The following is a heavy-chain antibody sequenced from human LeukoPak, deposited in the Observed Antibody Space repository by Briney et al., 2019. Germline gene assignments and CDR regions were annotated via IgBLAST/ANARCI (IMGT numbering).Heavy chain of an antibody. D-gene: IGHD5-18*01. CDR1: GYTFTNYY. V-gene: IGHV1-46*04. Sequence: ASVKVSCKASGYTFTNYYMHWVRQAPGQGLEWMGIINPSGGSTSYARKLQGRVTMTRDTSTSTVYMQLSSLRSEDTAVYYCARFSYGGGGYFDYWGQGTLVTVSS. CDR3: ARFSYGGGGYFDY. J-gene: IGHJ4*02. CDR2: INPSGGST.